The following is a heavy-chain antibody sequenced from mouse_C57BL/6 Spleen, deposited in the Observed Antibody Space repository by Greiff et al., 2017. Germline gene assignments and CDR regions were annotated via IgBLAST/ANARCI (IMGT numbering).Heavy chain of an antibody. D-gene: IGHD2-3*01. Sequence: VQLKQSGPELVKPGASVKMSCKASGYTFTDYNMHWVKQSHGKSLEWIGYINPNNGGTSYNQKFKGKATLTVNKSSSTAYMELRSLTSEDSAVYYCARGVDDGFYYFDYWGQGTTLTVSS. V-gene: IGHV1-22*01. CDR2: INPNNGGT. J-gene: IGHJ2*01. CDR3: ARGVDDGFYYFDY. CDR1: GYTFTDYN.